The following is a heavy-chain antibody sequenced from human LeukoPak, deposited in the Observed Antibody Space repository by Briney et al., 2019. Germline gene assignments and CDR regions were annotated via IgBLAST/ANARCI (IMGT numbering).Heavy chain of an antibody. CDR2: IYYSGST. Sequence: SETLSLTCSVSGASISSSTYSWGWIRQPPGKGLEWIGSIYYSGSTNYNPSLKSRVTISVDKSKNQFSLKLNSVTAADTAVYYCARGGNKWELDNWFDPWGQGTLVTVSS. D-gene: IGHD1-26*01. CDR1: GASISSSTYS. J-gene: IGHJ5*02. V-gene: IGHV4-39*07. CDR3: ARGGNKWELDNWFDP.